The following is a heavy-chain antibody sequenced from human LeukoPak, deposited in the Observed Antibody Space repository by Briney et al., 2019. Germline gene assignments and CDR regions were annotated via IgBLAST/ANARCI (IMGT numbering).Heavy chain of an antibody. Sequence: GGSLRLSCAASGFTFSSYGMSWVRQAPGKGLGWVSAISGSGGSTYYADSVKGRFTISRDNSKNTLYLQMNSLRAEDTAVYYCAKPNMITFGGVIAPFDYWGQGTLVTVSS. CDR3: AKPNMITFGGVIAPFDY. CDR1: GFTFSSYG. V-gene: IGHV3-23*01. J-gene: IGHJ4*02. CDR2: ISGSGGST. D-gene: IGHD3-16*02.